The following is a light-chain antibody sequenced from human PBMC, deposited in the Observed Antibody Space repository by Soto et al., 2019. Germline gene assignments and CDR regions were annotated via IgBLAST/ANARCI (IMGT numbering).Light chain of an antibody. Sequence: QSVLTQPASVSGSPGQSITISCTGTSSDVGGYTYVSWYQQHPGKAPEVMIYEVSNRPSGVSNRFSGSKSGNTASLTISGLQAEDEADYYCSSYTRSSTPYVFGTGTKVTVL. CDR2: EVS. J-gene: IGLJ1*01. V-gene: IGLV2-14*01. CDR1: SSDVGGYTY. CDR3: SSYTRSSTPYV.